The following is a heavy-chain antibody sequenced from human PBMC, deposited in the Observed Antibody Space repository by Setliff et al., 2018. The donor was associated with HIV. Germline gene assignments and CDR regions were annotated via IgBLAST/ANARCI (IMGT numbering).Heavy chain of an antibody. Sequence: SETLSLTCKVSGAPISSYYWNWIRQPPGKGLEWIGYIYNSGYTNYKPSLKSRVTISLDTSKNQFSLNLRSVTAADTAVYYCNIYYYYYMDVWGKGTTVTVSS. V-gene: IGHV4-59*01. J-gene: IGHJ6*03. CDR3: NIYYYYYMDV. CDR1: GAPISSYY. CDR2: IYNSGYT.